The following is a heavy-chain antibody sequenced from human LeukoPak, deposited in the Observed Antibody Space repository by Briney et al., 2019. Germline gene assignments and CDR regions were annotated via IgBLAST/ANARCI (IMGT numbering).Heavy chain of an antibody. D-gene: IGHD3-22*01. Sequence: PGGSLRLSCEASGFTFSSYIMTWVRQAPGKGLEWVSTIKGNAEATFYADSVKDRFTISRDNSKNTLYLQMNSLRADDTALYFCARDHESSGYPTSGYWGQGTLVTVSS. CDR3: ARDHESSGYPTSGY. CDR2: IKGNAEAT. J-gene: IGHJ4*02. CDR1: GFTFSSYI. V-gene: IGHV3-23*01.